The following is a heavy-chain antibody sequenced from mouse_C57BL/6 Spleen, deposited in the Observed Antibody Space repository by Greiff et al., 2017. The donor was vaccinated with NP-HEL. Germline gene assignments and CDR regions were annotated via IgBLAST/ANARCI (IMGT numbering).Heavy chain of an antibody. V-gene: IGHV1-81*01. CDR2: IYPRSGNT. D-gene: IGHD3-2*02. CDR3: ARCDSSGYGKNFDY. J-gene: IGHJ2*01. Sequence: VKLQESGAELARPGASVKLSCKASGYTFTSYGISWVKQRTGQGLEWIGEIYPRSGNTYYNEKFKGKATLTADKSSSTAYMELRSLTSEDSAVYFCARCDSSGYGKNFDYWGQGTTLTVSS. CDR1: GYTFTSYG.